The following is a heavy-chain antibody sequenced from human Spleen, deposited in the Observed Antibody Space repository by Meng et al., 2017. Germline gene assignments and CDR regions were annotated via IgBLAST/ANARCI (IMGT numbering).Heavy chain of an antibody. CDR1: GYTFTSFF. CDR3: ARDPSNSSGRYAYFDY. V-gene: IGHV1-18*04. D-gene: IGHD6-19*01. Sequence: QVQLVQSGAEVMKHGASVKVSCRTSGYTFTSFFLHWVRQAPGQGLEWMGWISCYNGDTNYAQKFQGRVTMTTDTSTSTAYMDLRSLRSDDTAVYYCARDPSNSSGRYAYFDYWGQGTLVTVSS. CDR2: ISCYNGDT. J-gene: IGHJ4*02.